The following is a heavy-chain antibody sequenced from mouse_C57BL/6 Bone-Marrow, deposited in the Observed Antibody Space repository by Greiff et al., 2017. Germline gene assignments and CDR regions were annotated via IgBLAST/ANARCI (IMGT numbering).Heavy chain of an antibody. CDR3: AKPIATVVAYVY. J-gene: IGHJ2*01. V-gene: IGHV1-64*01. CDR2: IHPNSGST. CDR1: GYTFTSYW. Sequence: QVQLQQPGAELVKPGASVKLSCKASGYTFTSYWMHWVKQRTGQGLEWIGMIHPNSGSTNYNEKFKSKATLTVDKSSRTAYMQISSLTSENSAVYCCAKPIATVVAYVYCGQGTTLTVAS. D-gene: IGHD1-1*01.